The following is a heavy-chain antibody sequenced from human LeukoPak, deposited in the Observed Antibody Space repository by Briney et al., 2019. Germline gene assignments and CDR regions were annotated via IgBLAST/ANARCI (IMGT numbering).Heavy chain of an antibody. Sequence: PGGSLRLSCAASGLTFSTSPMNWVRQAPGKGLEWVSTSGTTGDTSYAASVKGRFTISRDNSKNTLYLQMTSLRAEDTALYYCATKTPGNYPYDYWGQGTLVIVSP. V-gene: IGHV3-23*01. CDR2: TSGTTGDT. CDR3: ATKTPGNYPYDY. J-gene: IGHJ4*02. D-gene: IGHD3-22*01. CDR1: GLTFSTSP.